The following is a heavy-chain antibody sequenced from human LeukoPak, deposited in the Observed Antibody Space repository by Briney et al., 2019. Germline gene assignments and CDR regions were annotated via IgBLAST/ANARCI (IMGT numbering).Heavy chain of an antibody. V-gene: IGHV4-38-2*02. CDR3: ARPNSSYYYGSGSQHTFDY. CDR2: IYHSGST. Sequence: PSETLSLTCTVSGYSISSGYYWGWIRQPPGKGLEWIGSIYHSGSTNYNPSLKSRVTISVDTSKNQFSLKLSSVTAADTAVYYCARPNSSYYYGSGSQHTFDYWGQGTLVTVSS. J-gene: IGHJ4*02. CDR1: GYSISSGYY. D-gene: IGHD3-10*01.